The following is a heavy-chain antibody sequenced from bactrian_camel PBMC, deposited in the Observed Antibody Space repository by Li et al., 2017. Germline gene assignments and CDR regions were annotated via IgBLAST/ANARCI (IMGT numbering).Heavy chain of an antibody. CDR3: AADNVNLQLARHYSY. J-gene: IGHJ4*01. D-gene: IGHD7*01. CDR2: VYTGTKTT. V-gene: IGHV3S32*01. CDR1: GDTIDNYE. Sequence: ASGGGSVQAGGSLRLSCLVSGDTIDNYEMGWFRQVPGNERAAVAAVYTGTKTTYVADSLKGRFIVSQAVNGTLYLQMNSLKPEDTAVYYCAADNVNLQLARHYSYWGQGTQVTVSS.